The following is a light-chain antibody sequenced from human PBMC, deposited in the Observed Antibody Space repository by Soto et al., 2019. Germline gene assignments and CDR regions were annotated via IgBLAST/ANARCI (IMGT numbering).Light chain of an antibody. Sequence: DIQMTQSPSTLSASVGDRVTITCRASQSISSWLAWYQQKPGKAPKVRIYKASSLESGVPSRFSGSGSGTEFTLTISSLQPDDFATYYCQQYNSYCTFGQGTMVEIK. CDR2: KAS. J-gene: IGKJ1*01. CDR1: QSISSW. CDR3: QQYNSYCT. V-gene: IGKV1-5*03.